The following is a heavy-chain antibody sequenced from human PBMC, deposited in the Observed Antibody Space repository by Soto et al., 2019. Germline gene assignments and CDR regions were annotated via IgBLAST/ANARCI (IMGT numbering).Heavy chain of an antibody. CDR1: GFTFRSYW. V-gene: IGHV3-74*01. J-gene: IGHJ4*02. CDR2: INSDGSST. D-gene: IGHD6-6*01. Sequence: EVQLVESGGGLVQPGGSLRLSCAASGFTFRSYWMQWVRQAPGKGLVLVSWINSDGSSTSYADSVKGRFTISRDNAKNKVDLQMNSLRAEDTAVYYCASGGSSLNFDSWGQGNLVTVAS. CDR3: ASGGSSLNFDS.